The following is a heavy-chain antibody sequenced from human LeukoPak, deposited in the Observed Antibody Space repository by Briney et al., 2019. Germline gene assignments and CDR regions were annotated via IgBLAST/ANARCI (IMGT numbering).Heavy chain of an antibody. D-gene: IGHD2/OR15-2a*01. V-gene: IGHV3-21*04. CDR2: ISSSSSYI. J-gene: IGHJ4*02. Sequence: GGSLRLSCAASGFTFSSYSMNWVRQAPGKGLEWVSSISSSSSYIYYADSVKGRFTISRDNSKNTLYLQMNSLRAEDTAVYYCVTSGLSRFGFWGQGTLVTVSS. CDR1: GFTFSSYS. CDR3: VTSGLSRFGF.